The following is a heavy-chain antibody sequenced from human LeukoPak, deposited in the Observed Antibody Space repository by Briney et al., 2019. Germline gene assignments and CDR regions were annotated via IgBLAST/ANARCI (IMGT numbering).Heavy chain of an antibody. D-gene: IGHD4-23*01. CDR2: INPSGGST. CDR1: GYTFTSYY. J-gene: IGHJ3*02. Sequence: GASVKVSCKASGYTFTSYYMHWVRQAPGQGLEWMGIINPSGGSTSYAQKFQGRVTITRDTSTSTVYMELSSLRSEDTAVYYCARPPDDYGGNSGPAFDIWGQGTMVTVSS. V-gene: IGHV1-46*01. CDR3: ARPPDDYGGNSGPAFDI.